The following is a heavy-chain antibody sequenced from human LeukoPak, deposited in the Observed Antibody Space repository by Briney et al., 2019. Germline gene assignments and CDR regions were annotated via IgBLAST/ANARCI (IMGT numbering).Heavy chain of an antibody. Sequence: PGGSLRLSCAASGFTFSSYGMHWVRQAPGKGLEWVAFIRYDGSNKYYADSVKGRFTISRDNSKNTLYLQMNSLRAEDTAVYYCAKTIAAAGTSGRYYYYHGMDVWGQGTTVTVSS. CDR1: GFTFSSYG. J-gene: IGHJ6*02. CDR3: AKTIAAAGTSGRYYYYHGMDV. CDR2: IRYDGSNK. V-gene: IGHV3-30*02. D-gene: IGHD6-13*01.